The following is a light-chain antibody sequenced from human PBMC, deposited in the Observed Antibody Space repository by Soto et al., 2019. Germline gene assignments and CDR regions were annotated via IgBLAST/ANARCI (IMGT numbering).Light chain of an antibody. V-gene: IGLV1-40*01. Sequence: QSALAQPPSVSGAPGQKVTISCTGSSSNIGAGYDLHWYQQLPGTAPKLLLYGISNRPSGVPDRFSGSKSGTSASLAITGLQAEDEADYYCQSYDSSLSAYVFGTGTKLTVL. J-gene: IGLJ1*01. CDR1: SSNIGAGYD. CDR3: QSYDSSLSAYV. CDR2: GIS.